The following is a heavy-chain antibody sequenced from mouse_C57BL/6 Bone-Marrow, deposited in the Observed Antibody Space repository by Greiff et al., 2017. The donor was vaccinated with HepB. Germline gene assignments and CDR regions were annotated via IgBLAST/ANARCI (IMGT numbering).Heavy chain of an antibody. CDR2: ISSGSSTI. J-gene: IGHJ4*01. V-gene: IGHV5-17*01. CDR3: ARELRGFYYAMDY. CDR1: GFTFSDYG. Sequence: EVQRVESGGGLVKPGGSLKLSCAASGFTFSDYGMHWVRQAPEKGLEWVAYISSGSSTIYYADTVKGRFTISRDNAKNTLFLQMTSLRSEDTAMYYCARELRGFYYAMDYWGQGTSVTVSS. D-gene: IGHD1-1*01.